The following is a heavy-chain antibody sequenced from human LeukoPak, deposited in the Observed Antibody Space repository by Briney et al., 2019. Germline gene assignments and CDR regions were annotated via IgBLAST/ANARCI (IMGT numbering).Heavy chain of an antibody. J-gene: IGHJ5*02. D-gene: IGHD5-24*01. CDR2: VRSKTNNYAT. Sequence: GGSLKLSCAVSGFTFSDSAIHWVRQASGKGLEWVGRVRSKTNNYATEHAASLKGRFTISRDDSQNTAYLQMNSLRAEDTAVYYCARGEEMATMGWFDPWGQGTLVTVSS. CDR3: ARGEEMATMGWFDP. CDR1: GFTFSDSA. V-gene: IGHV3-73*01.